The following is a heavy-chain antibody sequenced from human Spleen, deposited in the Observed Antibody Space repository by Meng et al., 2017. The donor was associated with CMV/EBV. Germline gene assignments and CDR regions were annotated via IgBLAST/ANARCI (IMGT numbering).Heavy chain of an antibody. J-gene: IGHJ4*02. D-gene: IGHD3-3*02. CDR1: GFSFSSYA. Sequence: GESLKISCEASGFSFSSYAMSWVRQAPGKGLEWVSGISGSGSRTYYADSVKGRFTVSRDKSMNTLSLQMNSLRAEDTAVYYCVKDPEFHFWNGYYNFDHWGQGTLVTVSS. CDR2: ISGSGSRT. V-gene: IGHV3-23*01. CDR3: VKDPEFHFWNGYYNFDH.